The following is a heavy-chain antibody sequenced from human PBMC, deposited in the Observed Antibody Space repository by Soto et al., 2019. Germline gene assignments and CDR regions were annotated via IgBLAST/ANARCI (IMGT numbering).Heavy chain of an antibody. CDR3: THCRGESCHGGYFGMDV. V-gene: IGHV3-74*01. J-gene: IGHJ6*02. Sequence: GGSLRLSCGGSGFTFRGYGMHWVRQSPGKGLVWVSRINSDGATTAYADSVKGRFTISRDNSKNTLFLQMTSLRADDTAVYYCTHCRGESCHGGYFGMDVWGQGTTVTVSS. D-gene: IGHD2-15*01. CDR2: INSDGATT. CDR1: GFTFRGYG.